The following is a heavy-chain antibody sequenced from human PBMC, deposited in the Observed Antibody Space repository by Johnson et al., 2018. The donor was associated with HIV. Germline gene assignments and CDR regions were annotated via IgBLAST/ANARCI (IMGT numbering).Heavy chain of an antibody. CDR1: GFSFNNAW. Sequence: VQLVQSGGGVVQPGGSLRLSCAASGFSFNNAWMSWVRQAPGRGLEWVGRIKSEVDDGTTYYAAPVKGRFAISRDDLKHMLYLQMNSLKTEDTAVYYCTTDGGLGSFDIWGQGTMVAVSS. CDR2: IKSEVDDGTT. D-gene: IGHD7-27*01. V-gene: IGHV3-15*01. CDR3: TTDGGLGSFDI. J-gene: IGHJ3*02.